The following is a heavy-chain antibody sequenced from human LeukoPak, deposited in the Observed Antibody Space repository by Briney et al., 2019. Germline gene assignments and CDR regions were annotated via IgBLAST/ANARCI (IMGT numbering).Heavy chain of an antibody. Sequence: SETLSLTCAVYGGSFSGYYWSWIRQPPGKGLEWIGEINHSGSTNYNPSLKSRVTISVDTSKNQFSLKLSSVTAADTAVYYCARSPDYYYYYMDVWGKGTTVTISS. CDR1: GGSFSGYY. J-gene: IGHJ6*03. V-gene: IGHV4-34*01. CDR2: INHSGST. CDR3: ARSPDYYYYYMDV.